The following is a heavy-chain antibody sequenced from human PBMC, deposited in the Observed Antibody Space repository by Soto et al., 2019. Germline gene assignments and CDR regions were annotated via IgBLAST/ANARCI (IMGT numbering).Heavy chain of an antibody. CDR1: GYTFTNYW. CDR2: IYPGDSDT. Sequence: GESLKISCKGSGYTFTNYWIGWVRQMPGKGLEWMGIIYPGDSDTKYNPSFQGQVTISADKSITTTYLQWSSLKASDTAIYYCAASICYYGMYVWGQGSTGAVAS. V-gene: IGHV5-51*01. J-gene: IGHJ6*01. CDR3: AASICYYGMYV.